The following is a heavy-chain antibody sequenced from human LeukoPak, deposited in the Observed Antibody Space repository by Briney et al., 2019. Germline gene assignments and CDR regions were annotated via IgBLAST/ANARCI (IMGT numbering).Heavy chain of an antibody. CDR2: MNPNSGNT. CDR1: GYTFTSYD. CDR3: ARGGVRFWPGGNWFDP. D-gene: IGHD3-3*01. V-gene: IGHV1-8*01. Sequence: ASVKVSCKASGYTFTSYDINWVRQATGQGLEWMGWMNPNSGNTGYAQKFQGRVTMTRNTSISTAYMELSSLRSADTAVYYCARGGVRFWPGGNWFDPWGQGTLVTVSS. J-gene: IGHJ5*02.